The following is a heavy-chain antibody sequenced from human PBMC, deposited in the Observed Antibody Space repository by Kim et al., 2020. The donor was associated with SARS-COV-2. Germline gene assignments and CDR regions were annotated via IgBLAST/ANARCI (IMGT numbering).Heavy chain of an antibody. CDR2: ISYDGSNK. Sequence: GGSLRLSCAASGFTFSSYGMHWVRQAPGKGLEWVAVISYDGSNKYYADSVKGRFTISRDNSKNTLYLQMNSLRAEDTAVYYCAKDGWNYYGSGSADYYYYGMDVWGQGTTVTVSS. CDR3: AKDGWNYYGSGSADYYYYGMDV. J-gene: IGHJ6*02. CDR1: GFTFSSYG. D-gene: IGHD3-10*01. V-gene: IGHV3-30*18.